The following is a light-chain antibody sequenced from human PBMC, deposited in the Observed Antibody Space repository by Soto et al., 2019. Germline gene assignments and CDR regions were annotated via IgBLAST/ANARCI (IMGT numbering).Light chain of an antibody. CDR3: SSYTSSSTLV. Sequence: QSVLTRPASVSGFPGQSITISCTGNSSDVGGYNYVSWYQQHPGKAPKLMIYDVSNRPSGVSNRFSGSKSGNTASLTISGLQAEDEADYYCSSYTSSSTLVFGGGTQLTVL. CDR2: DVS. V-gene: IGLV2-14*01. J-gene: IGLJ2*01. CDR1: SSDVGGYNY.